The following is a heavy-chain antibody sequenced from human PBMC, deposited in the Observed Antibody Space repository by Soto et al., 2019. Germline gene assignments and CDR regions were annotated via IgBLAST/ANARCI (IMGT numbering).Heavy chain of an antibody. CDR2: ISAYNGNT. CDR3: ARGSGYCSSTSCHRAYYGDYYGLDV. CDR1: CYCFTRYG. J-gene: IGHJ6*02. D-gene: IGHD2-2*02. Sequence: SEQVSYTDSCYCFTRYGISWVRQAPGQGLEWMGWISAYNGNTNYAQKLQGRVTMTTDTSTSTAYMELRSLRSDDTAVYYCARGSGYCSSTSCHRAYYGDYYGLDVWGQGTTVTVSS. V-gene: IGHV1-18*04.